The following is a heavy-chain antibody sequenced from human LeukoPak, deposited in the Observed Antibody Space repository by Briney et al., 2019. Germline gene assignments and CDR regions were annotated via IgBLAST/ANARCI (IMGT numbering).Heavy chain of an antibody. V-gene: IGHV4-34*01. CDR3: ARSWDRVGWYYYGMDV. CDR1: GGSFSGYY. D-gene: IGHD6-19*01. J-gene: IGHJ6*02. CDR2: INHSGST. Sequence: PSETLSLTCAVYGGSFSGYYWSWIRQPPGKGLEWIGEINHSGSTNYNPSLKSRVTISVDTSKNQFSLQLNSVTPEDTAVYYCARSWDRVGWYYYGMDVWGQGTTVAVSS.